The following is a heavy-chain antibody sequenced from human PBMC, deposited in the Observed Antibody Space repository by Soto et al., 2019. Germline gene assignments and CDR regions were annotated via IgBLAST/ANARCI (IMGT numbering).Heavy chain of an antibody. CDR3: ARDGWNYDYYYGMDV. Sequence: QVQLQESGPGLVKPSQTLSLTCTVSGGPISSGDYYWSWIRQPPGKGLEWIGYIYYSGSTYYNPSLKSRVTISVDTSKNQFSLKLSSVTAADTAVYYCARDGWNYDYYYGMDVWGQGTTVTVSS. V-gene: IGHV4-30-4*01. CDR1: GGPISSGDYY. CDR2: IYYSGST. J-gene: IGHJ6*02. D-gene: IGHD1-1*01.